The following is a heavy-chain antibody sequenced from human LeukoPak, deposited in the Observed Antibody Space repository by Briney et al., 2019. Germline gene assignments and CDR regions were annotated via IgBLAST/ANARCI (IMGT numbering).Heavy chain of an antibody. V-gene: IGHV3-21*01. CDR1: GFTFSSYA. CDR3: ARDFYSDSRGYVDYYGRDV. D-gene: IGHD3-22*01. CDR2: ISSSSNYI. J-gene: IGHJ6*02. Sequence: PGGSLRLSCAASGFTFSSYAMSWVRQAPGKGLEWISCISSSSNYIYYADSVKGRFTISRDNAKNSLSLQMNSLRAEDTAVYYCARDFYSDSRGYVDYYGRDVWGQGTTVTVSS.